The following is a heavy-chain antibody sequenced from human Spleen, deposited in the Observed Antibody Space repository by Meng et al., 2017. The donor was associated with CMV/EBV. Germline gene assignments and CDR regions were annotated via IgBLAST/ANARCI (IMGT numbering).Heavy chain of an antibody. Sequence: GGSLRLSCAASGFIFSTYAMNWVRQAPGKGLEWVSASGRDGRTYYADSVKGRFTISRDNSKNTLYLEMNSLRAEDTAVYYCAKAHYGSGSYLSPYHGMDVWGQGTTVTVSS. D-gene: IGHD3-10*01. CDR1: GFIFSTYA. V-gene: IGHV3-23*01. J-gene: IGHJ6*02. CDR2: SGRDGRT. CDR3: AKAHYGSGSYLSPYHGMDV.